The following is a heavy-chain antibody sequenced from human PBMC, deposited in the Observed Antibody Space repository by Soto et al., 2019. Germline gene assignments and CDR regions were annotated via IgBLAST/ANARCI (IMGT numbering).Heavy chain of an antibody. CDR1: GGSISSGGYY. CDR3: ARALTIAARPADYYYGMDV. CDR2: IYHSGTT. D-gene: IGHD6-6*01. J-gene: IGHJ6*02. V-gene: IGHV4-31*03. Sequence: SETLSLTCTVSGGSISSGGYYWSWIRQHPGKGLEWIGYIYHSGTTYYNPSLESRVTISLDTSKNQFSLKLSSVTAADTAVYYCARALTIAARPADYYYGMDVWGRGTTVTVSS.